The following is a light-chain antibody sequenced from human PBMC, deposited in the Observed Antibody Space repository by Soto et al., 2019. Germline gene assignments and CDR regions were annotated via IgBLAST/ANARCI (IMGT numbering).Light chain of an antibody. Sequence: IEMTQSPSTLSASLGDRVTITCRASQSISSWLAWYQQKPGKAPKVLIYHASSLESGVPSRSRGSGSGTEFTLTISSLQPDDFETYYCQQYNSYSRTFGQGTKVDIK. J-gene: IGKJ1*01. CDR3: QQYNSYSRT. V-gene: IGKV1-5*01. CDR1: QSISSW. CDR2: HAS.